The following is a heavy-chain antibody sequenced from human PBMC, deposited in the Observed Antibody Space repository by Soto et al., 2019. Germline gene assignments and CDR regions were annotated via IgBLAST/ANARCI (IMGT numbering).Heavy chain of an antibody. V-gene: IGHV4-59*01. CDR2: IYYSGST. Sequence: SETLSLTCTVSGGSISSYYWSWIRQPPGKGLEWIGYIYYSGSTNYNPSLKSRVTISVDTSKNQLSLKLSSVTAADTAVYYCARTAYYYDSSGYLRYYYYGMDVWGQGTTVTVSS. CDR1: GGSISSYY. CDR3: ARTAYYYDSSGYLRYYYYGMDV. J-gene: IGHJ6*02. D-gene: IGHD3-22*01.